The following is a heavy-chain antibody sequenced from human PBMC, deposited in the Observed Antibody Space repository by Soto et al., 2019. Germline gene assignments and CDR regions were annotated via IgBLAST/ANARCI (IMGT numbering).Heavy chain of an antibody. V-gene: IGHV3-23*01. D-gene: IGHD5-18*01. Sequence: GGSLRLSCAAAGLVLNNYAMTWVRQAPGKGLEWVSTVTASGGGTFYANSVKGRFTISRDNSRNTLHLQMSSLRGEDTALYYCAKALVPALTAKFGYWGQGTLVTVSS. CDR2: VTASGGGT. CDR3: AKALVPALTAKFGY. J-gene: IGHJ4*02. CDR1: GLVLNNYA.